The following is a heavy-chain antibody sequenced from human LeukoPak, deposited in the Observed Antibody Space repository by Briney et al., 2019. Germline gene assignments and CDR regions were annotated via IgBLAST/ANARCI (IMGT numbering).Heavy chain of an antibody. D-gene: IGHD3-10*01. V-gene: IGHV4-59*01. CDR1: GGSINNYY. J-gene: IGHJ4*02. Sequence: SETLSLTCTVSGGSINNYYWNWIRQPPGKGLEWIGYIYYTGSTNYNPSLKSRVTISVDTSKNQFSLKLSSVTAADTAVYYCARGDGRGVPLYYFDYWGQGILVTVSS. CDR3: ARGDGRGVPLYYFDY. CDR2: IYYTGST.